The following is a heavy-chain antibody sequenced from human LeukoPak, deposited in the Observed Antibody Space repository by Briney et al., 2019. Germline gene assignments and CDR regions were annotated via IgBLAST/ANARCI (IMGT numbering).Heavy chain of an antibody. Sequence: PSETLSLTCTVSGGSISSYYWSWIRQPPGKGLEWIGYIYYSGSTNYNPSLKSRVTISVDTSKNQFSLRLTSVTAADTAVYYCARHQVTMSWGFDPWGQGTLVTISS. D-gene: IGHD3-10*02. J-gene: IGHJ5*02. CDR2: IYYSGST. CDR3: ARHQVTMSWGFDP. V-gene: IGHV4-59*08. CDR1: GGSISSYY.